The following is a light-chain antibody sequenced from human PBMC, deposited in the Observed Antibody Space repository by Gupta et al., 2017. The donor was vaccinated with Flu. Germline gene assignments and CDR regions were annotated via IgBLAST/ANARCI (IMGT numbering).Light chain of an antibody. CDR1: QYINSY. CDR2: TAS. V-gene: IGKV1-8*01. CDR3: QQGYKYPVT. Sequence: AIGITQSPSALSASTGDRVTITCRASQYINSYLDWYQQKPGKSPKLLIYTASTLQSGVPSRFSGSGSGTDFTLTISSLQSEDFATYYCQQGYKYPVTFGGGTKVEIK. J-gene: IGKJ4*01.